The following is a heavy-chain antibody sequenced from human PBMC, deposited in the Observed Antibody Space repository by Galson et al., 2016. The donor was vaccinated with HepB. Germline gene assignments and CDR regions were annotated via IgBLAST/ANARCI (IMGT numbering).Heavy chain of an antibody. V-gene: IGHV3-9*01. Sequence: SLRLSCAASGFTFDDYVMHWVRQAPGKGLEWVSGISWNSDRVDYADSVKGRFTISRDNAKKSLYLQMDSLRAEDTAVYYCARGGCTSTSCLDYWGQGTLVTVSS. CDR2: ISWNSDRV. CDR1: GFTFDDYV. J-gene: IGHJ4*02. CDR3: ARGGCTSTSCLDY. D-gene: IGHD2-2*01.